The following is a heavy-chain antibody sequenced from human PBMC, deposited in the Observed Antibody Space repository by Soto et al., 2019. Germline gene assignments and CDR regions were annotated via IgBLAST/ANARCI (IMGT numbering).Heavy chain of an antibody. CDR3: ARDVSSWATYYYYYMDV. D-gene: IGHD6-13*01. J-gene: IGHJ6*03. V-gene: IGHV1-18*01. CDR1: GYTFTSYG. Sequence: ASVKVSCKASGYTFTSYGISWVRQAPGQGLEWMGWISAYNGNTNYAQKLQGRVTMTTDTSTSTAYMELRSLRSDDTAVYYCARDVSSWATYYYYYMDVWGKGTTVTVSS. CDR2: ISAYNGNT.